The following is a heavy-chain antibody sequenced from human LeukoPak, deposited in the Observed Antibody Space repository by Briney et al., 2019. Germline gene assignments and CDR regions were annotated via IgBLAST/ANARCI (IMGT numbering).Heavy chain of an antibody. Sequence: SVKVSCKASGGTFSSYAISWVRQAPGQGREWMGGIIPIFGTANYAQKFHGRVTITAAESTSTASMELSSLRSEDTAVYYCATDKGEYSSSSGDYWGQGTLVTVSS. J-gene: IGHJ4*02. CDR3: ATDKGEYSSSSGDY. V-gene: IGHV1-69*01. CDR2: IIPIFGTA. D-gene: IGHD6-6*01. CDR1: GGTFSSYA.